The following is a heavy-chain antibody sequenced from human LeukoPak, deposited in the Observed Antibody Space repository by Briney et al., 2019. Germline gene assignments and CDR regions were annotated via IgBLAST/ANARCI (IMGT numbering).Heavy chain of an antibody. Sequence: GGSLRLSCAASGFTFSNYAMSWVRQAPGKGLDWVSGISGSGGATYYADSVKGRFTISRDKSKNTVYLQMNSLRAEDTAVYYCANRGNTVTTLDYWGQRTLVTVSS. CDR1: GFTFSNYA. V-gene: IGHV3-23*01. J-gene: IGHJ4*02. D-gene: IGHD4-17*01. CDR2: ISGSGGAT. CDR3: ANRGNTVTTLDY.